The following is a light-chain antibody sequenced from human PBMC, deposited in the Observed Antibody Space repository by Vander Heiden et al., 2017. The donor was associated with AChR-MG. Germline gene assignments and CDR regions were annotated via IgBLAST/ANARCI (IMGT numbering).Light chain of an antibody. CDR1: QSIKSY. Sequence: DFQATQSPSSLSASVGDRVTINCRASQSIKSYLNWYQQRPGKAPKLLIYAAFTLQSGVPSRFTGTAYRTDFTLTISSRQPEDFATYSCQQGDSTPQLTFGGRTKLEIK. J-gene: IGKJ4*01. CDR2: AAF. CDR3: QQGDSTPQLT. V-gene: IGKV1-39*01.